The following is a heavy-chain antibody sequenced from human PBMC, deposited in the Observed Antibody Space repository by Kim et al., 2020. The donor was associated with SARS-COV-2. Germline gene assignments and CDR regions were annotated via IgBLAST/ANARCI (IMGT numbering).Heavy chain of an antibody. V-gene: IGHV1-3*01. J-gene: IGHJ4*02. D-gene: IGHD3-22*01. CDR3: ARVRYDSSGLPVDY. Sequence: SQKCQGGVTITRDTAASTAYMELSSLRSEDTAVYYCARVRYDSSGLPVDYWGQGTLVTVSS.